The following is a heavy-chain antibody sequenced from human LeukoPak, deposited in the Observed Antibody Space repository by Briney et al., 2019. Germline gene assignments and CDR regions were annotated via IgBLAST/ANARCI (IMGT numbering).Heavy chain of an antibody. CDR1: GGSISSYY. CDR3: AGADDEDYYYGMDV. CDR2: IYTSGST. J-gene: IGHJ6*02. Sequence: SETLSLICTVSGGSISSYYWSWIRQPAGKGLEWIGRIYTSGSTNYNPSLKSRVAMSVDTSKNQFSLKLSSVTAADTAVYYCAGADDEDYYYGMDVWGQGTTVTVSS. V-gene: IGHV4-4*07. D-gene: IGHD3-3*01.